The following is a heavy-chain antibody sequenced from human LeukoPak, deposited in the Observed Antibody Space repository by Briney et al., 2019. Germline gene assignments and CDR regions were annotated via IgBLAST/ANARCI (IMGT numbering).Heavy chain of an antibody. CDR1: GGSISSYY. J-gene: IGHJ3*02. CDR3: ARGPYSYDSSGAFDI. Sequence: SETLSLTCTVSGGSISSYYWSWVRQPPGKGLEWIGFVYYTGSTNYSPSLKSRVTISVDTSKNQFSLKLSSVTAADTAVYFCARGPYSYDSSGAFDIWGQGTMVTVSS. D-gene: IGHD3-22*01. CDR2: VYYTGST. V-gene: IGHV4-59*08.